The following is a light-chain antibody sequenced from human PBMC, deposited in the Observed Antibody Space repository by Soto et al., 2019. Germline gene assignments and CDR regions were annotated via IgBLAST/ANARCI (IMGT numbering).Light chain of an antibody. Sequence: QSALPQPASVSGSPGQSITISCTGTSSDLAIYNYVSWYQQRPGKAPKLMIYQVTNRPSGVSNRFSGSRSGNTASLTISGLQAEDEADYYCSSYTDSSNYVFGTGTKVTVL. V-gene: IGLV2-14*01. J-gene: IGLJ1*01. CDR2: QVT. CDR1: SSDLAIYNY. CDR3: SSYTDSSNYV.